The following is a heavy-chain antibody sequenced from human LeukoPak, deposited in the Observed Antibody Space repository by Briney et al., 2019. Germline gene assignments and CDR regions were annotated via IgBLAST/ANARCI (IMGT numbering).Heavy chain of an antibody. CDR1: GFTFSSYA. CDR3: AKDREGLSSGYDLEYFDY. CDR2: ISGGGGTT. D-gene: IGHD5-12*01. J-gene: IGHJ4*02. V-gene: IGHV3-23*01. Sequence: PGGSLRLSCAASGFTFSSYAMNWVRQAPGKGLEWVSAISGGGGTTYYADSVKGRFTISRDNSKNTLFLQMNSLRAEDTAVYYSAKDREGLSSGYDLEYFDYWGQGTLVTVSS.